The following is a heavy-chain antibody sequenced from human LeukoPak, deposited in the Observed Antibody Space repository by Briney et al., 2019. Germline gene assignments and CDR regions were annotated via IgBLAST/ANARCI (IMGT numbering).Heavy chain of an antibody. CDR2: INTDGSCT. D-gene: IGHD3-16*01. J-gene: IGHJ5*02. V-gene: IGHV3-74*01. CDR3: ARAKPGGNWFDP. Sequence: GGSLRLSCAASGFTFRTYWMHWVRQAPGKGLLWVSRINTDGSCTIYADSVKGRFTISRDNANNTLYLQMNSLRAEDTALYYCARAKPGGNWFDPWGQGTLVTVSS. CDR1: GFTFRTYW.